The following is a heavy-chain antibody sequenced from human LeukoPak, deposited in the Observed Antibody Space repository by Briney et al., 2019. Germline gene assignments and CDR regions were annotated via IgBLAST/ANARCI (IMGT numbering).Heavy chain of an antibody. CDR1: GYSFTSYW. D-gene: IGHD3-10*01. V-gene: IGHV5-51*01. CDR3: ARQSITMVRGVHYFDY. CDR2: IYPGDSDT. J-gene: IGHJ4*02. Sequence: GESLKISCQGSGYSFTSYWIGWVRQMPGKGLEWMGIIYPGDSDTRYSPSFQGQVTISADKSISTAYLQWSSLKASDTAMYYCARQSITMVRGVHYFDYWGQGTLVTVSS.